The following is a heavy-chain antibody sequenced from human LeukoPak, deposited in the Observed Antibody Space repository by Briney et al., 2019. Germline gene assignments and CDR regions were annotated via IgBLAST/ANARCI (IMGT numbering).Heavy chain of an antibody. CDR1: GGSISSYY. Sequence: SETLSLTCTVSGGSISSYYWSWIRQPPGKGLEWIGYIYYSGSTNYNPSLKSRVTISVDTSKNQFSLKLSSVTAADTAVYYCARDGDVVVNDAFDIWGQGTMVTVSS. V-gene: IGHV4-59*01. J-gene: IGHJ3*02. CDR3: ARDGDVVVNDAFDI. D-gene: IGHD2-21*01. CDR2: IYYSGST.